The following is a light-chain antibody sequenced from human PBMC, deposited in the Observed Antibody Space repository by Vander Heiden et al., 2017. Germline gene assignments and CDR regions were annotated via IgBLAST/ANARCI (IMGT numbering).Light chain of an antibody. CDR3: LTWDSSLRAYV. J-gene: IGLJ1*01. Sequence: QSVLTQPPSVSAAPGQKVTISCSGGSSSIGNNYVSWHQQLPGTAPKLLIYDNNKRPSGISDRFSGSKSGTSATLDITGLQTGDEADYYCLTWDSSLRAYVFGDGTKVTVL. V-gene: IGLV1-51*01. CDR1: SSSIGNNY. CDR2: DNN.